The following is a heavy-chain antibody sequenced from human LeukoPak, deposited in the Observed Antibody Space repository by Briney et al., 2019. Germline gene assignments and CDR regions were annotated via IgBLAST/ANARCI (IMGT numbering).Heavy chain of an antibody. CDR1: GGSISSGSYY. J-gene: IGHJ5*02. V-gene: IGHV4-61*02. CDR2: IYTSGST. Sequence: PSQTLSLTCTVSGGSISSGSYYWSWIRQPAGKGLEWIGRIYTSGSTNYNPSLKSRVTISVDTSKNQFSLKLSSVTAADTAVYYCARAAPAGPNRNWSDPWGQGTLVTVSS. CDR3: ARAAPAGPNRNWSDP. D-gene: IGHD1-14*01.